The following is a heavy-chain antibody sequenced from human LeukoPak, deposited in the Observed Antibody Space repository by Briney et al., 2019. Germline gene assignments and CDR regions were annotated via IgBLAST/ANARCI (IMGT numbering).Heavy chain of an antibody. V-gene: IGHV3-74*01. D-gene: IGHD6-13*01. CDR3: AKGPHGVIAEDGKFDP. Sequence: GGSLRLSCAASGFTFSSYWMHWVRQAPGKGLVWVSRINSDGSSTNYADSVKGRFTISRNNAKNSLYLQMNSLRAEDTAVYHCAKGPHGVIAEDGKFDPWGQGTMVTVSS. J-gene: IGHJ5*02. CDR2: INSDGSST. CDR1: GFTFSSYW.